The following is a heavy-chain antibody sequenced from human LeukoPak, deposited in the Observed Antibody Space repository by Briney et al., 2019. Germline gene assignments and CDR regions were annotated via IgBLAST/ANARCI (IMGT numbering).Heavy chain of an antibody. CDR3: ARGSPYGYDFWSGYSRGPYYYYYMDV. D-gene: IGHD3-3*01. CDR2: IIPILGIA. Sequence: SVKVSCKASGGTFSSYAISWVRQAPGQGLEWMGRIIPILGIANYAQKFQGRVTITTDESTSTAYMELSSLRSEDTAVYYCARGSPYGYDFWSGYSRGPYYYYYMDVWGKGTTVTVSS. V-gene: IGHV1-69*04. CDR1: GGTFSSYA. J-gene: IGHJ6*03.